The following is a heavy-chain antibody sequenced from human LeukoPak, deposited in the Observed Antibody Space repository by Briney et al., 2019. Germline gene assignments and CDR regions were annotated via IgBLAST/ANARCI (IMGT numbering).Heavy chain of an antibody. CDR1: GYTFTSYG. J-gene: IGHJ4*02. V-gene: IGHV1-18*01. CDR2: ISAYNGNT. D-gene: IGHD1-26*01. CDR3: ARLCSGSYSYYFDY. Sequence: ASVKVSCKASGYTFTSYGISWVRQAPGQGLEWMGWISAYNGNTNYAQKLQDRVTMTTDTSTSTAYMELRSLRSDDTAVYYCARLCSGSYSYYFDYWGQGTLVTVSS.